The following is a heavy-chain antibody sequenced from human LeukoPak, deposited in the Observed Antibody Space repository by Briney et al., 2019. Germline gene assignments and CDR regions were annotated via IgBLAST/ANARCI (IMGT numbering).Heavy chain of an antibody. CDR2: IYYSGST. Sequence: PSETLSLTCTVSGGSISSGTYSWNWIRQHPGKGLEYIGYIYYSGSTNYNPSLKSRVTISINTTNSPFSLDLSSVTAADTAVHYCARRSYAGYERTFGFWGQGTLVTVS. CDR3: ARRSYAGYERTFGF. V-gene: IGHV4-31*03. CDR1: GGSISSGTYS. J-gene: IGHJ4*02. D-gene: IGHD3-16*01.